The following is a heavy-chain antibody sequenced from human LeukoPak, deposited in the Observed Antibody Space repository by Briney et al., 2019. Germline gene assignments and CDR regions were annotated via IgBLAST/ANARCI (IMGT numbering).Heavy chain of an antibody. J-gene: IGHJ4*02. CDR1: GGSISSGDYY. D-gene: IGHD2-15*01. CDR3: ASIKVYCSGGSCYSGLVDY. CDR2: IYFSGTT. V-gene: IGHV4-31*03. Sequence: TLSLTCTVSGGSISSGDYYWSWIRQHPGKGLEWIGYIYFSGTTYYDPSLKSRVTISLDTSKNQFSLRLSSVTAADTAVYYCASIKVYCSGGSCYSGLVDYWGQGTLVTVSS.